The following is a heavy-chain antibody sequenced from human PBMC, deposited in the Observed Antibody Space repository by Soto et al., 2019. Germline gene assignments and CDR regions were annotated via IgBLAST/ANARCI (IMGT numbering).Heavy chain of an antibody. CDR2: ISVFNGDT. D-gene: IGHD1-26*01. Sequence: ASVKVSCKASGGTFSSYAVSWVRQAPGQGLEWMGWISVFNGDTKYAQKFQGRVAVTKDPGTSTAHMELRSLRSDDAAVYFWATIDDHKDDQPYYYGMDIWGQGTTVTVSS. CDR3: ATIDDHKDDQPYYYGMDI. J-gene: IGHJ6*02. CDR1: GGTFSSYA. V-gene: IGHV1-18*01.